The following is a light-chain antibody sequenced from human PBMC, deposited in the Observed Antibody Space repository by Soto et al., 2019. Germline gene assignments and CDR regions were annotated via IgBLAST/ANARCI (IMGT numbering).Light chain of an antibody. V-gene: IGKV1-5*03. J-gene: IGKJ1*01. Sequence: DIQMTQSPSTLSXSEXXXXTXXXRASQTISSWLAWYQQKPGKAPKLLIYKASTLKSGVPSRFSGSGSGTEFTLTISSLQPDDFATYYCQHYNSYSEAFGQGTKVDI. CDR1: QTISSW. CDR3: QHYNSYSEA. CDR2: KAS.